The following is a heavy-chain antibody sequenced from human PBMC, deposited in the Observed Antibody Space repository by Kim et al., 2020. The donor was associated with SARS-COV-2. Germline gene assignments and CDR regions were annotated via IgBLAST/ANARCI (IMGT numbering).Heavy chain of an antibody. Sequence: YKPALKRRGTISVDTSKNQFSLMLSSVTAADTARYYCARASYSGSRNRYIDYWGQGTLVTVSS. V-gene: IGHV4-39*07. D-gene: IGHD1-26*01. CDR3: ARASYSGSRNRYIDY. J-gene: IGHJ4*02.